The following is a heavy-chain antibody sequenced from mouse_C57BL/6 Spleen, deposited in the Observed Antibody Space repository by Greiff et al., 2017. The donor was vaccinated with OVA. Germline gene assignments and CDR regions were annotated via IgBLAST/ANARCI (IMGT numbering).Heavy chain of an antibody. D-gene: IGHD2-1*01. CDR1: GFTFSDYY. J-gene: IGHJ3*01. Sequence: EVMLVESGGGLVQPGGSLKLSCAASGFTFSDYYMYWVRQTPEKRLEWVAYISNGGGSTYYPDTVKGRFTIFRDNAKNTLYLQMSRLKSEDTAMYYCARPDYGNYAWFAYWGQGTLVTVSA. CDR2: ISNGGGST. V-gene: IGHV5-12*01. CDR3: ARPDYGNYAWFAY.